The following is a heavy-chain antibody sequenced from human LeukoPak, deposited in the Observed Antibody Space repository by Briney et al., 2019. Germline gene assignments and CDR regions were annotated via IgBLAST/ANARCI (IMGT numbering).Heavy chain of an antibody. J-gene: IGHJ4*02. D-gene: IGHD2-15*01. CDR2: IYESGST. V-gene: IGHV4-34*01. CDR1: GESLNSYY. CDR3: ARGAWATRLGS. Sequence: PSGTLSLTCAVYGESLNSYYWSWIRQPPGKGLEWIGEIYESGSTEYNPSLKSRVTISMVPSKQQFSLSLTSVTAADTAVYYCARGAWATRLGSWDLGTPVIVSS.